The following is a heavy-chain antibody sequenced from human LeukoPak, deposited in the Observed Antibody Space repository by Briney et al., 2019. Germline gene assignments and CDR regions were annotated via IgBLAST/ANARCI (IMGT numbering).Heavy chain of an antibody. Sequence: GASVKVSCTASGYTFTSYDINWVRQATGQGLEWMGWMNPNSGNTGYAQKFQGGIIVSRNTSISTAYMELSSLTSEDTAIYYCARIAAAGNRRLNYWGQGTLVTVAS. D-gene: IGHD6-13*01. CDR3: ARIAAAGNRRLNY. J-gene: IGHJ4*02. CDR2: MNPNSGNT. V-gene: IGHV1-8*01. CDR1: GYTFTSYD.